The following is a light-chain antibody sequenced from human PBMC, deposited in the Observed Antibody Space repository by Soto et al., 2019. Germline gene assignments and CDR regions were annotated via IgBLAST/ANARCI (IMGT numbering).Light chain of an antibody. V-gene: IGLV1-40*01. Sequence: QLVLTQPPSVSEAPGQRVTISCTGSSSNIGAGYEAHWYQQVPGTAPKLLIYENNNRPSGVPDRFSGSKSGTSASLAITGLQAEDEAEYYCQSYDSSLCGYVFGTGTKLTVL. CDR1: SSNIGAGYE. CDR3: QSYDSSLCGYV. J-gene: IGLJ1*01. CDR2: ENN.